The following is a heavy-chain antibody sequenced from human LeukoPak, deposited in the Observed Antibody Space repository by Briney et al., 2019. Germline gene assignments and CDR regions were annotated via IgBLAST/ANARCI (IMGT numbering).Heavy chain of an antibody. Sequence: GRSLRPSCAASGFTFSSYAMHWVRQAPGKGLEWVAVISYDGSNKYYADSVKGRFTISRDNSKNTLYLQMNSLRAEDTAVYYGARVGGENLFDYWGQGTLVTVSS. V-gene: IGHV3-30*04. D-gene: IGHD3-10*01. J-gene: IGHJ4*02. CDR3: ARVGGENLFDY. CDR2: ISYDGSNK. CDR1: GFTFSSYA.